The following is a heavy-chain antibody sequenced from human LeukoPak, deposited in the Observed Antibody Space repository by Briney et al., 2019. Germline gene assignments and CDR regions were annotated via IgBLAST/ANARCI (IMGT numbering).Heavy chain of an antibody. D-gene: IGHD3-3*01. V-gene: IGHV1-18*01. Sequence: ASVKVSCKASGYTFTNYGISWVRQAPGQGLEWMGWISPYNGKTNYAQKLQGRVTMTTDTSTGTAYMELRSLRSDDTAVYYCAREYYDFWSGYGYWGQGTLVTVSS. CDR3: AREYYDFWSGYGY. CDR1: GYTFTNYG. J-gene: IGHJ4*02. CDR2: ISPYNGKT.